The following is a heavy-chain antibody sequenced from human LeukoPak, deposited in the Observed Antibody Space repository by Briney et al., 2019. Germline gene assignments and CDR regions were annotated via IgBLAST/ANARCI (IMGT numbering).Heavy chain of an antibody. D-gene: IGHD2-2*01. J-gene: IGHJ4*02. CDR3: AKAGHIVVVPDRGYFDY. CDR1: GLTFSSFG. V-gene: IGHV3-30*18. Sequence: GGSLRLSFPASGLTFSSFGMHWVRQAPGKGLGWVAFISYDGSNKYYADSVKGRFTISRDNSKNTLYLQMNSLRAEDTAVYYCAKAGHIVVVPDRGYFDYWGQGTLVTVSS. CDR2: ISYDGSNK.